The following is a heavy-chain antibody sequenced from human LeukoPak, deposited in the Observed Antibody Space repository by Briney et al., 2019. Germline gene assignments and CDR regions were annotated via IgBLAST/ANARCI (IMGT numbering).Heavy chain of an antibody. D-gene: IGHD3-10*02. CDR1: GFTFSDYE. J-gene: IGHJ6*04. CDR2: ISISGTTI. V-gene: IGHV3-48*03. Sequence: GGSLRLSCAASGFTFSDYEMNWVRQAPAKGLEWLSHISISGTTIHYADSVKGRFTISRDNAKNSVYLQMNSLRAEDTAVYYCAELGITMIGGVWGKGTTVTISS. CDR3: AELGITMIGGV.